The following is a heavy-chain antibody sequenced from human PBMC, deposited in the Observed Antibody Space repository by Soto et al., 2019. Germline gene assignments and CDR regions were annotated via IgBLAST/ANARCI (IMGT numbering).Heavy chain of an antibody. V-gene: IGHV4-34*01. D-gene: IGHD3-3*01. CDR2: INHSGST. J-gene: IGHJ6*02. CDR1: GGSFSGYY. Sequence: PSETLSLTCAVYGGSFSGYYWSWIRQPPGKGLEWIGEINHSGSTNYNPSLKSRVTISVDTSKNQFSLKLSSVTAADTAVYYCARGGLGDFWSGYLHYYYYYCMDVYGQGTTVPVSS. CDR3: ARGGLGDFWSGYLHYYYYYCMDV.